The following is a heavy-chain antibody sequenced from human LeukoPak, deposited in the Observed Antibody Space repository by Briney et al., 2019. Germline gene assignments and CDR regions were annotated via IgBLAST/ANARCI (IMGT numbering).Heavy chain of an antibody. D-gene: IGHD1-20*01. V-gene: IGHV1-2*02. CDR2: INPNSGGT. Sequence: ASVKVSCKASGYTFTAYYIHWVRQAPGQGLEWMGWINPNSGGTDYAQRFQGRATMTGDTSISTAYMDLSRLRSDDTAVYYCARGYNWNYFDYWGQGTLVTVSS. J-gene: IGHJ4*02. CDR1: GYTFTAYY. CDR3: ARGYNWNYFDY.